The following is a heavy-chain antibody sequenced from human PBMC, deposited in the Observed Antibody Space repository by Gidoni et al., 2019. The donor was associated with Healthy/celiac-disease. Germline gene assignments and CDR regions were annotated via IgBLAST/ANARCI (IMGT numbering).Heavy chain of an antibody. Sequence: EVQLVEAGGGLVKPGGCVSVSCAASGFAFSSYSMNWVRQAPGKGLEWVSSISSSSSYIYYADSVKGRFTISRDNAKNSLYLQMNSLRAEDTAVYYCARDLFIVGAREDDYWGQGTLVTVSS. V-gene: IGHV3-21*01. D-gene: IGHD1-26*01. CDR1: GFAFSSYS. J-gene: IGHJ4*02. CDR2: ISSSSSYI. CDR3: ARDLFIVGAREDDY.